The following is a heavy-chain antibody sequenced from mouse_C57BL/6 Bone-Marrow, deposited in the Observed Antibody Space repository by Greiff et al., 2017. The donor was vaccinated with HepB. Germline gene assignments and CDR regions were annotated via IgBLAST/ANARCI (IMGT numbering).Heavy chain of an antibody. CDR3: ARSGGYFDV. J-gene: IGHJ1*03. CDR2: IDPSDSYT. Sequence: QVQLQHPGAELVKPGASVKLSCKASGYTFTSYWMQWVKQRPGQGLEWIGEIDPSDSYTNYNQKFKGKATLTIDTSSSTDYMQLSSLTSEDSAVYYCARSGGYFDVWGTGTTVTVSS. V-gene: IGHV1-50*01. D-gene: IGHD3-1*01. CDR1: GYTFTSYW.